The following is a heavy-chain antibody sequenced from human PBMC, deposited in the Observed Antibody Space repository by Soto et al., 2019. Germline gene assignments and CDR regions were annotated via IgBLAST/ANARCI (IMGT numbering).Heavy chain of an antibody. V-gene: IGHV3-30-3*01. CDR2: IAYDGSNQ. CDR1: GFTFNNYT. CDR3: ARDRGPRYFYNTRYYQGRTIVDD. J-gene: IGHJ4*02. Sequence: QVQLLESGGGVVRPGRSLRLSCEASGFTFNNYTMHWVRHSPAKGLEWVAVIAYDGSNQLYADSVKGLFIISRDTSENTVFLEMSRLGPEDPAVYYCARDRGPRYFYNTRYYQGRTIVDDWGPGPLVTVYS. D-gene: IGHD3-16*01.